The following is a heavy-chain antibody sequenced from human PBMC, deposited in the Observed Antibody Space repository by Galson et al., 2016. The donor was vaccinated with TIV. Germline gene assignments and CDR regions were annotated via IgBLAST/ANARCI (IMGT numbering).Heavy chain of an antibody. D-gene: IGHD3-3*01. CDR1: GGSITSIFFY. Sequence: SETLSLTCTVSGGSITSIFFYWGWIRQPPGKGLEWIGSVYYSGTTSYNPSLESRVTISVDTSKSQFSLKLSSVTAADTAVYFCARLYDFWTGYPSLDVWGQGTTVTVSS. J-gene: IGHJ6*02. CDR2: VYYSGTT. CDR3: ARLYDFWTGYPSLDV. V-gene: IGHV4-39*07.